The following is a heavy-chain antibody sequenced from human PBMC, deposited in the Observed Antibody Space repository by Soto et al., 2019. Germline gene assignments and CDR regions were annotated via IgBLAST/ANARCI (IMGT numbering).Heavy chain of an antibody. J-gene: IGHJ4*02. V-gene: IGHV1-69*13. CDR2: IIPVFGTT. Sequence: SLKFSCKDCGGLFSSYAISWVRQAPGQGLEWMGGIIPVFGTTYYAQNFQDRVTITADESTNTAYMELNSLKSEDTAMYYCARGGSGYVWFNEYWGQGTLVTVSS. CDR3: ARGGSGYVWFNEY. CDR1: GGLFSSYA. D-gene: IGHD3-22*01.